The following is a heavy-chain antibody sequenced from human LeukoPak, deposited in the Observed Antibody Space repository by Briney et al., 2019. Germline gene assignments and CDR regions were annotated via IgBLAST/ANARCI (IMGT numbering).Heavy chain of an antibody. D-gene: IGHD6-19*01. CDR2: IYYSGSA. CDR1: GGSISSSSYY. V-gene: IGHV4-39*01. Sequence: SETLSLTCTVSGGSISSSSYYWGWIRQPPGKGLEWIGSIYYSGSAYYNPSLKSRVTISVDTSKNQFSLRLGSVTAADTAVYYCASRLAVAGPLDYWGQGTLVTVSS. CDR3: ASRLAVAGPLDY. J-gene: IGHJ4*02.